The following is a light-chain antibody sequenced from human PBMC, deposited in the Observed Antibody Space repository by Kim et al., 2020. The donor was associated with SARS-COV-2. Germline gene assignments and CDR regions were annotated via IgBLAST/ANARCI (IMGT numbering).Light chain of an antibody. Sequence: QRVTISGKGSSSNIGAGYDGHWYQQLPGTAPKLLIYGNSNRPSGVPDRFSGSKSGTSASLAITGLQAEDEADYYCQSYDSSLSAQVFGGGTQLTVL. CDR1: SSNIGAGYD. J-gene: IGLJ3*02. CDR2: GNS. CDR3: QSYDSSLSAQV. V-gene: IGLV1-40*01.